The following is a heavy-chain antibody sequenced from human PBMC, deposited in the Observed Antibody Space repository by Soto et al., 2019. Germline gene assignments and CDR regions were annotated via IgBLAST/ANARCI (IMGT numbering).Heavy chain of an antibody. V-gene: IGHV3-30*03. CDR2: ISYDGSNK. Sequence: QVQLVESGGGVVQPGRSLRLSCVASGFTFSSYGMHWVRQAPGKGLEWVAVISYDGSNKYYADSVKGRFTISRDNSKNTLYLQMNSLRAEDTAVYYCARAGGLLLDYWGQGTLVTVSS. J-gene: IGHJ4*02. D-gene: IGHD2-15*01. CDR1: GFTFSSYG. CDR3: ARAGGLLLDY.